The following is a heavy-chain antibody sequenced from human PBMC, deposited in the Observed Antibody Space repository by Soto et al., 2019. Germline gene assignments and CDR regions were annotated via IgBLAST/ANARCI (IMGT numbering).Heavy chain of an antibody. J-gene: IGHJ4*02. Sequence: QAPGQGLEWMGWISAYNGNTNYAQKLQGRVTMTTDTSTSTAYMELRSLRSDDTAVYYCAXXXXXXYFDYWGQGTLVTVSS. CDR3: AXXXXXXYFDY. V-gene: IGHV1-18*01. CDR2: ISAYNGNT.